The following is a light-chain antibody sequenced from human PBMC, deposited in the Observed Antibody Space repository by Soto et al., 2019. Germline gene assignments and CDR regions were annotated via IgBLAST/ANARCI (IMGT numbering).Light chain of an antibody. J-gene: IGLJ2*01. CDR2: DVN. Sequence: QSALTQPASVSGSPGQSITISCTGTSSDIGAYNFVSWYQQHPGKAPMLMLYDVNIRPSGLSNRFSGSKSSNTASLTISGLQAEDEADYYCTSWTTSTTMIFGGGTKVTVL. CDR1: SSDIGAYNF. V-gene: IGLV2-14*03. CDR3: TSWTTSTTMI.